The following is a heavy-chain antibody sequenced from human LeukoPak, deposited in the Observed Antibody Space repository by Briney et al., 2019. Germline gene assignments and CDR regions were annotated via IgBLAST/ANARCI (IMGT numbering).Heavy chain of an antibody. Sequence: GGSLRLSCAASGFTFSDYAMSWVRQALGKVLKWVSVISGSGGSTYNVDPVKGRFTISRDNSKNTLYLQMNSLRAEDTAVYYCAKSVESAVTTNPYFDYWGQGILVTVSS. D-gene: IGHD4-17*01. CDR1: GFTFSDYA. CDR3: AKSVESAVTTNPYFDY. J-gene: IGHJ4*02. V-gene: IGHV3-23*01. CDR2: ISGSGGST.